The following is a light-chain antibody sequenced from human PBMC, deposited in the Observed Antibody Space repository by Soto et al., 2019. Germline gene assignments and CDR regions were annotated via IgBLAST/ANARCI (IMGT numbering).Light chain of an antibody. J-gene: IGKJ3*01. CDR3: QQSYSTPFT. Sequence: DIQMTQSPSSLSASVGDSVTITCRASQSISNYFNWYQQKPGKAHKLLVYAASRLQSGVPSRFSGSGSGTDFTLTISSLQPEDFATYYCQQSYSTPFTFGPGPKVDIK. CDR2: AAS. V-gene: IGKV1-39*01. CDR1: QSISNY.